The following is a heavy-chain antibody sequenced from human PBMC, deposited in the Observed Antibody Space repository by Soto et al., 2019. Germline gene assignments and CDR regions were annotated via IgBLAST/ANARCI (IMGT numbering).Heavy chain of an antibody. CDR1: GGSISSSSYY. CDR3: ARSDYYDSSGYYHKFFDY. J-gene: IGHJ4*02. Sequence: NPSETLSLTCTVSGGSISSSSYYWGWIRQPPGKGLEWIGSIYYSGSTYYNPSLKSRVTISVDTSKNQFSLKLSSVTAADTAVYYCARSDYYDSSGYYHKFFDYWGQGTLVTVSS. D-gene: IGHD3-22*01. V-gene: IGHV4-39*01. CDR2: IYYSGST.